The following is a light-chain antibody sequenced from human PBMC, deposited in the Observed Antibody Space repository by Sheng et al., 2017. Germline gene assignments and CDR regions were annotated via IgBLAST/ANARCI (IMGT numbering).Light chain of an antibody. V-gene: IGKV1-33*01. CDR1: QDVGNY. CDR3: QQYGALPLT. CDR2: DAS. J-gene: IGKJ4*01. Sequence: DIQLIQSPSSLSASVGDRVTITCQASQDVGNYLNWYQQKPGKAPKSLIYDASNLETGVPSRFSGSGSGTDFILTISGLQPEDIATYYCQQYGALPLTFGGGTKVEIK.